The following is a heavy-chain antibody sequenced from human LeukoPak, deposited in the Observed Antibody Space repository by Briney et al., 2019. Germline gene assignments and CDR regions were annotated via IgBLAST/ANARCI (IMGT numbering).Heavy chain of an antibody. CDR2: IYYSGST. Sequence: SETLSLTCTVSGGSISSYYWSWIRQPPGKGLEWIGYIYYSGSTNYNPSLRSRVIISVDTSKNQFSLKLSSVTAADTAVYYCARDRRYDFWSGLSPDYYYYMDVWGKGTTVTVSS. V-gene: IGHV4-59*01. CDR1: GGSISSYY. CDR3: ARDRRYDFWSGLSPDYYYYMDV. D-gene: IGHD3-3*01. J-gene: IGHJ6*03.